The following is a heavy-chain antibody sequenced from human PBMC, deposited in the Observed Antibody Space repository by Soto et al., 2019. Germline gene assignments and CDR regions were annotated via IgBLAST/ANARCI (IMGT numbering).Heavy chain of an antibody. CDR3: GSGYEALPFDY. D-gene: IGHD5-12*01. CDR2: IIPIFGTA. J-gene: IGHJ4*02. CDR1: GGTFSSYA. V-gene: IGHV1-69*13. Sequence: SVKVSCKASGGTFSSYAISWLRQAPGQGLEWMGGIIPIFGTANYAQKFQGRVTITADESTSTAYMELSSLRSEDTAVYYCGSGYEALPFDYWGQGTLVTVSS.